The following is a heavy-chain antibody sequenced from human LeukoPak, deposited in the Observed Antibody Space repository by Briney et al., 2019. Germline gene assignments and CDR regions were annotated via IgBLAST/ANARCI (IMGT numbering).Heavy chain of an antibody. D-gene: IGHD1-7*01. CDR2: ISFSSTTI. CDR3: AREGELRH. J-gene: IGHJ4*02. V-gene: IGHV3-48*03. Sequence: GGSLRLSCAASGFTFSNYEMNWVRQAPGKGLEWVSYISFSSTTIYYADSVKGRFTISRDNAMNSLYLQMNSLRAEDTAVYYCAREGELRHWGQGTLVTVSS. CDR1: GFTFSNYE.